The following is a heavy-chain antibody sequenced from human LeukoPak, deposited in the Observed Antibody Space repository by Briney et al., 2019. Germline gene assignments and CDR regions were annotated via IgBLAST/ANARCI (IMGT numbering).Heavy chain of an antibody. J-gene: IGHJ3*02. V-gene: IGHV5-51*01. CDR2: IYPGDSDT. D-gene: IGHD2-2*01. CDR3: ARPGVVVGYCSSTSCHRGAFDI. Sequence: GESLKISCKGSGYSFTSYWIGWVRQMPGKGLEWMGIIYPGDSDTRYSPSFQGQVTISADKSISTAYLQWSSLKASDTAMYYCARPGVVVGYCSSTSCHRGAFDIWGQGTMVTVSS. CDR1: GYSFTSYW.